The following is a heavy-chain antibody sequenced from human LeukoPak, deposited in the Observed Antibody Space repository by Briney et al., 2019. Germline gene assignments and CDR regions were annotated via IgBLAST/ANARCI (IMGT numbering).Heavy chain of an antibody. V-gene: IGHV3-66*01. Sequence: PGGSLRLSCAASGFAVSSNYMSWVRQAPGKGLEWVAVIYSGGSTNYADSVKGRFTISRDNSKNTLYLLMNSLRAEDTAVYYCAIRKSGNAIDYWGQEPWSPSPQ. CDR3: AIRKSGNAIDY. CDR2: IYSGGST. J-gene: IGHJ4*01. D-gene: IGHD5-12*01. CDR1: GFAVSSNY.